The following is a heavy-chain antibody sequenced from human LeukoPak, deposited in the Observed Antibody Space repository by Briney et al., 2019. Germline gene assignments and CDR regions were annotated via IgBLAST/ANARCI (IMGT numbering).Heavy chain of an antibody. D-gene: IGHD3-10*02. Sequence: PGGSLRLSCAASGLMFSTSGMHWVRQAPGKGLGWVAFIQYDGSEIYYADSLKGRFTISRDNSKNTLYLQMNSLRAEDTAVFYCARESGAAKIGQMLNYWGQGTLVTVSS. J-gene: IGHJ4*02. CDR2: IQYDGSEI. V-gene: IGHV3-30*02. CDR3: ARESGAAKIGQMLNY. CDR1: GLMFSTSG.